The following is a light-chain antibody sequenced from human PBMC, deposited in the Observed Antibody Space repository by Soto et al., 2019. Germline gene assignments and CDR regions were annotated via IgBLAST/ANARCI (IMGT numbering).Light chain of an antibody. V-gene: IGLV3-27*01. J-gene: IGLJ1*01. CDR1: VLAKKY. Sequence: SYELTQPSSVSVSPGQTARITCSGDVLAKKYARWFQQKPGQAPVLVIYKDSERPSGIPERFSGSSSGTTVTLTISGAQVGDEADYYCYSAADNNYVFGTGTKLTVL. CDR3: YSAADNNYV. CDR2: KDS.